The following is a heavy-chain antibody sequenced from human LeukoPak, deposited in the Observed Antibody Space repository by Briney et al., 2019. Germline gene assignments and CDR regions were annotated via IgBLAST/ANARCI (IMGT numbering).Heavy chain of an antibody. CDR1: GYTFTSYD. Sequence: GASVKVSCKASGYTFTSYDINWVRQATGQGLEWMGWMNPNSGNTGYAQKFQGRVTMTRNSSIGIAYMELSSLRSEDTAMYYCAREGDDAFDIWGQGTMVTVSS. V-gene: IGHV1-8*01. J-gene: IGHJ3*02. CDR3: AREGDDAFDI. D-gene: IGHD2-21*02. CDR2: MNPNSGNT.